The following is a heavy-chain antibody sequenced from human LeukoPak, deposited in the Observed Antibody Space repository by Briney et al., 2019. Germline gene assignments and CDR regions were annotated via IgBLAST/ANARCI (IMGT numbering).Heavy chain of an antibody. CDR3: ARCRGARPFDY. Sequence: GGSLRLSCAASGFTFSSYEMNWVRQAPGKGLEWVSYISSSSSTIYYADSVKGRFTISRDNAKNSLYLQMNSLRAEDTAVYYCARCRGARPFDYWGQGTLVTVSS. CDR1: GFTFSSYE. CDR2: ISSSSSTI. D-gene: IGHD3-16*01. J-gene: IGHJ4*02. V-gene: IGHV3-48*01.